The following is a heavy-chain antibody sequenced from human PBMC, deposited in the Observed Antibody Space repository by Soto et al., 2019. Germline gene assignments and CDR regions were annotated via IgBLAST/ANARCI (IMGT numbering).Heavy chain of an antibody. Sequence: LRLSCAASGFTFSSYGMHWVRQAPGKGLEWVAVIWYDGSNKYYADSVKGRFTISRDNSKNTLYLQMNSLRAEDTAVYYCAKRSGYSGYDFFDPWGQGTLVTVSS. CDR1: GFTFSSYG. J-gene: IGHJ5*02. CDR2: IWYDGSNK. CDR3: AKRSGYSGYDFFDP. V-gene: IGHV3-33*06. D-gene: IGHD5-12*01.